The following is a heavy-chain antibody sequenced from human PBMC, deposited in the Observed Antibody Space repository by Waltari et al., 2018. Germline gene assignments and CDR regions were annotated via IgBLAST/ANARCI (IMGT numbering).Heavy chain of an antibody. V-gene: IGHV1-69*13. Sequence: QVQLVQSGAEVKKPGSSVKVSCKASGGTFSSYAISWVRQAPGQGLEWMGRIIPICGTANYAQKFQGRVTITADKSTSTAYMELSSLRSEDTAVYYCARDYYDFWSGYSAFDYWGQGTLVTVSS. CDR3: ARDYYDFWSGYSAFDY. D-gene: IGHD3-3*01. CDR1: GGTFSSYA. J-gene: IGHJ4*02. CDR2: IIPICGTA.